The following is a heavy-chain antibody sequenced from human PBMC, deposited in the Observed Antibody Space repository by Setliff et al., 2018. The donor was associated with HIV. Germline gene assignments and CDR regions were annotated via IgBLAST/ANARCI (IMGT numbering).Heavy chain of an antibody. CDR2: INTGNENT. V-gene: IGHV1-3*04. Sequence: GASVKVSCKASGYTFSQYALHWVRQAPGQRLEWMGWINTGNENTRYSQKFQGRVTITTDESTNTVYMELSSLRSDDTAVYYCATYHYYDSSAYYVDLYYLDYWGQGTLVTSPQ. D-gene: IGHD3-22*01. CDR1: GYTFSQYA. J-gene: IGHJ4*02. CDR3: ATYHYYDSSAYYVDLYYLDY.